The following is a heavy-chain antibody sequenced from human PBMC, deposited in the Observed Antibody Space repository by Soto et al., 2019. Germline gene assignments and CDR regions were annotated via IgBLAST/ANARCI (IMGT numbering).Heavy chain of an antibody. CDR1: GFTFSNSW. D-gene: IGHD1-26*01. V-gene: IGHV3-7*03. J-gene: IGHJ4*02. CDR3: AKYSGSYSFES. Sequence: EVQLLESGGGLVQPGGSLRLSCAASGFTFSNSWMSWVRQAPGKGLEWVANMNQDGSEKYYVDSVKGRFTISRDNAKNSLYLQMNSLRAEDTAVYYCAKYSGSYSFESWGQGALVTVSS. CDR2: MNQDGSEK.